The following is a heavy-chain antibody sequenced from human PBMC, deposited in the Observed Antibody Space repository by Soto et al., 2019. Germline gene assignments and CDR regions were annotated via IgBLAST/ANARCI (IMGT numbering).Heavy chain of an antibody. J-gene: IGHJ3*02. V-gene: IGHV4-59*01. CDR1: GGSISSYY. Sequence: SETLSLTCTVSGGSISSYYWSWIRQPPGKGLEWIGYIYYSGSTNYNPSLKSRVTISVDTSKNQFSLKLSSVTAADTAVYYCARVSQTWGGAFDIWGQGTMVTVSS. CDR3: ARVSQTWGGAFDI. D-gene: IGHD1-26*01. CDR2: IYYSGST.